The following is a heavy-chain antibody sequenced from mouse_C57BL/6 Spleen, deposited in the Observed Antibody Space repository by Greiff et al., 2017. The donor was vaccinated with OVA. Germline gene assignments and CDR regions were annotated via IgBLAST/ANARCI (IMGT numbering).Heavy chain of an antibody. J-gene: IGHJ3*01. D-gene: IGHD2-4*01. CDR2: INPNNGGT. CDR3: ARSGYDYGLAWFAY. V-gene: IGHV1-26*01. CDR1: GYTFTDYY. Sequence: VQLQQSGPELVKPGASVKISCKASGYTFTDYYMNWVKQSHGKSLEWIGDINPNNGGTSYNQKFKGKATLTVDKSSSTAYMELRSLTSEDSAVYYCARSGYDYGLAWFAYWGQGTLVTVSA.